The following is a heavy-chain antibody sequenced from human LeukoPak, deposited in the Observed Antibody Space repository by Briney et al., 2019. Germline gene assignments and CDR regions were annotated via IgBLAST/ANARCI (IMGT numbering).Heavy chain of an antibody. CDR1: GGSISSGSYY. CDR3: ARGVHSIGYQHKRFDT. V-gene: IGHV4-61*02. J-gene: IGHJ5*02. CDR2: IYTSGTT. Sequence: SETLSLTCTVSGGSISSGSYYWSWIRQPAGKGLEWIGRIYTSGTTNYNPSLKSRVTISVDTSKNQFSLKLSSVTAADTAVYYCARGVHSIGYQHKRFDTWGEGTLGTVSP. D-gene: IGHD3-22*01.